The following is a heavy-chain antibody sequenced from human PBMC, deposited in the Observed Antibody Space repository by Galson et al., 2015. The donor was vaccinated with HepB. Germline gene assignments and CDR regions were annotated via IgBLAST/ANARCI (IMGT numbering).Heavy chain of an antibody. D-gene: IGHD1-1*01. CDR1: GYSFTDYG. V-gene: IGHV1-18*03. CDR3: VKGGRTKSDS. Sequence: SVKVSCKVSGYSFTDYGITWVRQAPGQGLEWMGWISTYYGKTNYAEKFQGRITMTRDTSTSTAYMELRNLRSDDLAVYYCVKGGRTKSDSWGQGTLATVSS. J-gene: IGHJ5*01. CDR2: ISTYYGKT.